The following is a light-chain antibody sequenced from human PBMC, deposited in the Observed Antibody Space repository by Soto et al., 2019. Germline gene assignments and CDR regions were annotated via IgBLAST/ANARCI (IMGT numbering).Light chain of an antibody. V-gene: IGLV2-14*01. Sequence: QSALTQPASVSGSPVQSITISCTGTSIDVGGYDYVSWYQQLPGKAPKLLIYDVTNRPSGVSQRFSVSKSGNTASLTISGLQADDEADYYCNSYTGSSTFVFGTGTKVTVL. CDR1: SIDVGGYDY. CDR2: DVT. J-gene: IGLJ1*01. CDR3: NSYTGSSTFV.